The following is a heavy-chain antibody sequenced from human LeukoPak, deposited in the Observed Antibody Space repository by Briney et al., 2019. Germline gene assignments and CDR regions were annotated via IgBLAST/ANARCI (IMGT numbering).Heavy chain of an antibody. CDR2: ISSSSSII. Sequence: GGSLRLSCAASGFTFSRYSMNWVRQAPGKGLEWVSYISSSSSIIRYADSVKGRFTISRDNAKNSLHLQMNSLRAEDTAVYYCARAPTSYYYAMDVWGQGTTVTVSS. V-gene: IGHV3-48*01. J-gene: IGHJ6*02. CDR3: ARAPTSYYYAMDV. CDR1: GFTFSRYS.